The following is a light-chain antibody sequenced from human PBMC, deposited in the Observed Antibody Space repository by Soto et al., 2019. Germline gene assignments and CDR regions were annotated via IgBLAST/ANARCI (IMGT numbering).Light chain of an antibody. CDR3: QQSYSTPLT. CDR1: QSISSY. J-gene: IGKJ4*01. CDR2: DAS. Sequence: DIQMTQSPSSLSASVGDRVTITCRARQSISSYLKWYQQKTGKAPQLLIYDASSLQSGFPSRFSGSDSGTDFSLTISSLQPEDFATYYCQQSYSTPLTFGGGTKVEIK. V-gene: IGKV1-39*01.